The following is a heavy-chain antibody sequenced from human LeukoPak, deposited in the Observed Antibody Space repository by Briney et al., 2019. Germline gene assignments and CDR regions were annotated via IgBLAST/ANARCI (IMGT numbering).Heavy chain of an antibody. V-gene: IGHV3-30*02. CDR3: AKGYGWEASYYYYYMDV. CDR2: IRYDGSNK. Sequence: GGSLRLSCAASGFSFSSYGMHWVRQAPGKGLEWVAFIRYDGSNKYNADSVKGRFTISRDNSKNTLYLQMNSLRAEDTALYYCAKGYGWEASYYYYYMDVWGKGTTVTISS. D-gene: IGHD1-26*01. J-gene: IGHJ6*03. CDR1: GFSFSSYG.